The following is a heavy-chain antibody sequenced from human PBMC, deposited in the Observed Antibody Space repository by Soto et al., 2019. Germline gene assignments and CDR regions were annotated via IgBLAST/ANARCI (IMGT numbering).Heavy chain of an antibody. CDR1: GGTFSSYA. J-gene: IGHJ4*02. V-gene: IGHV1-69*13. CDR2: IIPIFGTA. Sequence: GASVKVSCKASGGTFSSYAISWVRQAPGQGLEWMGGIIPIFGTANYAQKFQGRVTITADESTSTAYMELSSLRSEDTAVYYCARLRWRANSDYFDYWGQGTLVTVSS. D-gene: IGHD4-17*01. CDR3: ARLRWRANSDYFDY.